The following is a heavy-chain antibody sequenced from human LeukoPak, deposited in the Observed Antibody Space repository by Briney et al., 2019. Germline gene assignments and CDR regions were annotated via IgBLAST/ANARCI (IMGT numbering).Heavy chain of an antibody. Sequence: GGSLRLSCAASGFTFSSYAMSWVRQAPGKGLEWVSAISGSGGSTYYADSVKGRFTISRDTSASAAYMELSSLRSEDTAVYYCARGYYDFWSGLGMGDYWGQGTLVTVSS. J-gene: IGHJ4*02. D-gene: IGHD3-3*01. CDR2: ISGSGGST. CDR3: ARGYYDFWSGLGMGDY. V-gene: IGHV3-23*01. CDR1: GFTFSSYA.